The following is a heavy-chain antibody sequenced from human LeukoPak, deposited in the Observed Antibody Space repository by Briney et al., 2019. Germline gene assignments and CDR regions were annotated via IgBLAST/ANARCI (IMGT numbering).Heavy chain of an antibody. CDR2: ISGGGENT. J-gene: IGHJ2*01. D-gene: IGHD1-1*01. CDR3: AKPRAMTTGVGRYFDL. CDR1: GFTFTSYA. Sequence: GGSLRLSCAASGFTFTSYAMSWIRQAPGKGLEWVSAISGGGENTYYADSVKGRFTISSDNSKNTLYLQMNSLRSEDTATYYCAKPRAMTTGVGRYFDLWGRGTLVTVSS. V-gene: IGHV3-23*01.